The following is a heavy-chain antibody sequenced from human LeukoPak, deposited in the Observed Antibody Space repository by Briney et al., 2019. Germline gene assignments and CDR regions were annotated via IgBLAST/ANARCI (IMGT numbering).Heavy chain of an antibody. Sequence: ASVKVSCKASGGTFSSYAISWVRQAPGQGLEWMGGIIPIFSTANYAQKFQGRVTITTDESTSTAYMELSSLRSEDTAVYYCARESRGIAVAGTPGYFDYWGQGTLVTVSS. CDR1: GGTFSSYA. CDR3: ARESRGIAVAGTPGYFDY. D-gene: IGHD6-19*01. CDR2: IIPIFSTA. V-gene: IGHV1-69*05. J-gene: IGHJ4*02.